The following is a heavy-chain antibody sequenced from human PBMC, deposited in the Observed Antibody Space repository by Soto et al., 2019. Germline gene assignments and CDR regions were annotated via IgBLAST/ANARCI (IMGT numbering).Heavy chain of an antibody. CDR1: GGSISSTNW. CDR2: IYHSGST. Sequence: PSETLSLTCAVSGGSISSTNWWSWVRQPPGKGLEWIGEIYHSGSTNYNPSLKSRVTISVDKSKNQFSLKLSSVTAADTAVYYCARDFGYGGYGDYWGQGTLVTVSS. CDR3: ARDFGYGGYGDY. D-gene: IGHD5-12*01. V-gene: IGHV4-4*02. J-gene: IGHJ4*02.